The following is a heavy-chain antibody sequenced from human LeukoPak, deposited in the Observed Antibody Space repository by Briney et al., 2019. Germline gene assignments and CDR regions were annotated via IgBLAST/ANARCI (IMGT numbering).Heavy chain of an antibody. V-gene: IGHV4-59*01. CDR2: IYYSGST. Sequence: PSETLSLTCTVSGGSISSYYWSWIRQPPGKGLEWIGYIYYSGSTSYNPSLKSRITISVDTSKKQFSLKLSSVTAADTAFYYCARYIVSYPHDAFDIWGQGTMVTVSS. D-gene: IGHD1-26*01. CDR3: ARYIVSYPHDAFDI. J-gene: IGHJ3*02. CDR1: GGSISSYY.